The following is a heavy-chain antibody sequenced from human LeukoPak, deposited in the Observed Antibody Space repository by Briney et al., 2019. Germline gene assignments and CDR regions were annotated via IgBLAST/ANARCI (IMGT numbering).Heavy chain of an antibody. D-gene: IGHD2-21*02. J-gene: IGHJ4*02. CDR1: GFTFSSYS. CDR2: ISSSSSTI. V-gene: IGHV3-48*02. Sequence: GGSLRLSCAASGFTFSSYSMNWVRQAPGKGLEWVSYISSSSSTIYYADSVKGRFTTSRDNAKNSLYLQMNSLRDEDTAVYYCARSAATDWWGLLDYWGQGALVTVSS. CDR3: ARSAATDWWGLLDY.